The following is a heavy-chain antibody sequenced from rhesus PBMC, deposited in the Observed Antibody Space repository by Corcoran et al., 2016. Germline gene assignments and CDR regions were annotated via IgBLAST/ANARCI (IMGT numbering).Heavy chain of an antibody. CDR1: GYSISSGYG. CDR2: IGGSSGST. J-gene: IGHJ4*01. CDR3: AREGTGTAGTFDY. Sequence: QVQLQESGPGLVKPSETLSLTCAVSGYSISSGYGWSWIRQPPGEGLEWIGYIGGSSGSTNYNPSLKSRVTNSKDTSQNQFSLRLSSVTAADTAVYYCAREGTGTAGTFDYWGQGVLVTVSS. D-gene: IGHD5-24*01. V-gene: IGHV4-127*01.